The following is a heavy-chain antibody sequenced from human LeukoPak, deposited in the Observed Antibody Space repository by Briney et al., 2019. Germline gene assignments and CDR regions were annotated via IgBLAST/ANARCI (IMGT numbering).Heavy chain of an antibody. CDR3: ARVMAGYYYYMDV. CDR2: IYYSGST. Sequence: SETLSLTCTVSGGSISSYYWSWIRQPPGKGLEWIGYIYYSGSTNYNPSLKSRVTISVDTSKNQFSLKLSSVTAADTAVYYCARVMAGYYYYMDVWGKGTTVTVSS. V-gene: IGHV4-59*01. CDR1: GGSISSYY. J-gene: IGHJ6*03. D-gene: IGHD5-24*01.